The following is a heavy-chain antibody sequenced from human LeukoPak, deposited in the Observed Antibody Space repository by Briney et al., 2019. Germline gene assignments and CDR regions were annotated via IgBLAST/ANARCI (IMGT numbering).Heavy chain of an antibody. J-gene: IGHJ1*01. D-gene: IGHD6-13*01. CDR1: GGSISSGGYY. CDR3: ARSIAAAGVAEYFQH. CDR2: IYHSGST. V-gene: IGHV4-30-2*01. Sequence: SQTLSLTCTVSGGSISSGGYYWSWIRQPPGKGLEWIGYIYHSGSTYYNPSLKSRVTISVDRSKNQFSLKLSSVTAADTAVYYCARSIAAAGVAEYFQHWGQGTLVTVSS.